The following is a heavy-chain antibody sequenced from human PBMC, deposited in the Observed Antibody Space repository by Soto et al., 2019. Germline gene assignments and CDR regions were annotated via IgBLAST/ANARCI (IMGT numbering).Heavy chain of an antibody. CDR3: ARAPDYGPHLDY. CDR1: GYTVSSYE. CDR2: ISSSGSTI. D-gene: IGHD4-17*01. V-gene: IGHV3-48*03. Sequence: GSPKLSCAASGYTVSSYEMNGVRQAPGKGLEWVSYISSSGSTIYYADSVKGRFTISRDNAKNSLYLQMNSLRAEDTAVYYCARAPDYGPHLDYWGQGILVTVSS. J-gene: IGHJ4*02.